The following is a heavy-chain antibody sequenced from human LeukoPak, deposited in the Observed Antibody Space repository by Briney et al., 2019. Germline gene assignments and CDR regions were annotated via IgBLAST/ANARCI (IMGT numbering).Heavy chain of an antibody. CDR2: IYYSGST. CDR3: ARHRLMYYGSGSYYNWFDP. V-gene: IGHV4-59*08. D-gene: IGHD3-10*01. J-gene: IGHJ5*02. CDR1: GGSISSYY. Sequence: SETLSLTCTVSGGSISSYYWSWIRQPPGKGLEWIGYIYYSGSTNYNPSLKSRVTISVDTSKNQFSLKLSSVTAADTAVYYCARHRLMYYGSGSYYNWFDPWGQGTLVTVSS.